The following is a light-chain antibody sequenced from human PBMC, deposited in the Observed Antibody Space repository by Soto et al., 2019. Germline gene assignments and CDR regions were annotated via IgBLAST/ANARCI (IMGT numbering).Light chain of an antibody. Sequence: DIQITQSPSSLSASVGDRVTITCRASQSTSSYLNWYQQNPGKAPKLLIYAASSLQSGVPSRCSGSGSGTDFTLTISSLQPEDFATYYCQQSYSTPITFGQGTRLEI. V-gene: IGKV1-39*01. J-gene: IGKJ5*01. CDR2: AAS. CDR3: QQSYSTPIT. CDR1: QSTSSY.